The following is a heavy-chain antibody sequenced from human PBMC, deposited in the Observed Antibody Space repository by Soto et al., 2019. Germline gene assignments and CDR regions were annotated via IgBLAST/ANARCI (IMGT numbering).Heavy chain of an antibody. J-gene: IGHJ4*02. CDR3: ANPIPKTGTTFGF. CDR2: ISGSGDDT. Sequence: QLLESGGGFVQPGGSLRLSCVASGFTFSNFAMAWVRQAPGEGLEWVSAISGSGDDTFYADSMKGRFTISRDNSKDTLYLHINSLRAEGTAVYYCANPIPKTGTTFGFWGQGTLVTVSS. D-gene: IGHD1-1*01. CDR1: GFTFSNFA. V-gene: IGHV3-23*01.